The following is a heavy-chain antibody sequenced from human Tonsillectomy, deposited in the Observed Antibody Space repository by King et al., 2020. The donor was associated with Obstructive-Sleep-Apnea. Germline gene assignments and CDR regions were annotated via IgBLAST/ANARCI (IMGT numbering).Heavy chain of an antibody. Sequence: VQLVESGAEVKKPGESLTISCKASRYSFATYWIGWVRQMPGKGLEWMGVIYPDDSETKYSPAFQGQVTISADKSISTAFLQWTSLKASDSALYYCATSPITGGRGGYYFDFWGQGTLVTVSS. J-gene: IGHJ4*02. D-gene: IGHD1-20*01. V-gene: IGHV5-51*01. CDR2: IYPDDSET. CDR1: RYSFATYW. CDR3: ATSPITGGRGGYYFDF.